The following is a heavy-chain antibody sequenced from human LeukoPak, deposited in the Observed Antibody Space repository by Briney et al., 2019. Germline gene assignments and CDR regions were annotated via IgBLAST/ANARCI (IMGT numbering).Heavy chain of an antibody. CDR1: GFTFSTCA. V-gene: IGHV3-23*01. Sequence: GGSLRLSCAASGFTFSTCAMHWVRQAPGKGLEWVSAVSASGSSTFYADSVKGRFTISRDDSKSTLHLQMNSLRAEDTALYYCVKASTQFYFVNWGQGTLVTASS. CDR2: VSASGSST. D-gene: IGHD3-9*01. CDR3: VKASTQFYFVN. J-gene: IGHJ4*02.